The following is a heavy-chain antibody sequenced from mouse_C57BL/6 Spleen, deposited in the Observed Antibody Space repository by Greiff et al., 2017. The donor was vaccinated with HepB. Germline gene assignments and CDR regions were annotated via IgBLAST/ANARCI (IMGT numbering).Heavy chain of an antibody. V-gene: IGHV5-4*01. Sequence: DVKLVESGGGLVKPGGSLKLSCAASGFTFSSYAMSWVRQTPEKRLEWVATISDGGSYTYYPDNVTGRFTISRDNAKNNLYLQMSHLKSEDTAMYYCARDDYSNYSFAYWGQGTLVTVSA. J-gene: IGHJ3*01. CDR2: ISDGGSYT. CDR1: GFTFSSYA. D-gene: IGHD2-5*01. CDR3: ARDDYSNYSFAY.